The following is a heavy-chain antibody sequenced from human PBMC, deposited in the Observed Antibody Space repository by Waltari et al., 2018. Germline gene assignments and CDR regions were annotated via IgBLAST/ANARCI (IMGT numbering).Heavy chain of an antibody. CDR2: ISHSGTT. D-gene: IGHD2-21*02. J-gene: IGHJ3*02. Sequence: QVQLQQWGAGLLKPSETLSLPCAVTGGSSRGHSSSWLRPPPGKGLEWSGEISHSGTTNYNPSLKSRVTISLDTSKNQFSLKLSSVTAADTAVYYCARQEIIVEVTGDGFDIWGQGTMVTVSS. V-gene: IGHV4-34*01. CDR3: ARQEIIVEVTGDGFDI. CDR1: GGSSRGHS.